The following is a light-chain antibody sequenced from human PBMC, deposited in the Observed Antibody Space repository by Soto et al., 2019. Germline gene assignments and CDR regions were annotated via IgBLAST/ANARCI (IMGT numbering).Light chain of an antibody. Sequence: QSALTQPASVSGSPGQSITISCIGINSDVGTYNLVSWYQLHPGEAPKLIIYEGSKRPSGISDRFSGSKSGNTASLTISGLQAEDEADYYCCSYADRVTLVVFGGGTKLTVL. CDR1: NSDVGTYNL. J-gene: IGLJ2*01. V-gene: IGLV2-23*01. CDR2: EGS. CDR3: CSYADRVTLVV.